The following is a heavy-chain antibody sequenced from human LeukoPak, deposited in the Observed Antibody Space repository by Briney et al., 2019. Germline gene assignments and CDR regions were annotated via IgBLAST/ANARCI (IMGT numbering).Heavy chain of an antibody. CDR2: INPNSGGT. Sequence: ASVKVSCKASGYTFTGYYMHWVRQAPGQGLEWMGWINPNSGGTNYAQKFQGRVTMTRDTSISTAYMELSRLRSDDTVVYYCARSTYYYGSGSPYYFDYWGQGTLVTVSS. V-gene: IGHV1-2*02. J-gene: IGHJ4*02. D-gene: IGHD3-10*01. CDR1: GYTFTGYY. CDR3: ARSTYYYGSGSPYYFDY.